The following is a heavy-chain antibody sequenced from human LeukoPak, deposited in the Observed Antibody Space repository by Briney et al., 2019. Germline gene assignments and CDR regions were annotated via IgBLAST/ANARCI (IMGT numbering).Heavy chain of an antibody. J-gene: IGHJ4*02. D-gene: IGHD3-22*01. V-gene: IGHV3-30*18. CDR3: AKDNYYDSSGYCGY. CDR1: GFTFDDYA. Sequence: GGSLRLSCAASGFTFDDYAMHWVRQAPGKGLEWVAVISYDGSNKYYADSVKGRFTISRDNSKNTLYLQMNSLRAEDTAVYYCAKDNYYDSSGYCGYWGQGTLVTVSS. CDR2: ISYDGSNK.